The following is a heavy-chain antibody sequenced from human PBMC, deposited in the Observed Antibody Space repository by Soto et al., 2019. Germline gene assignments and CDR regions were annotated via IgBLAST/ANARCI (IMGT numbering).Heavy chain of an antibody. CDR1: GFTFSSYA. CDR3: AKDVVLLIAAGGQYFAY. Sequence: PGGSLRLSCAASGFTFSSYALSWVRQAPGKGLEWVAAISGSGGSTYYADSVKGRFSISRDNSKSTLYVQMSSLRADDTAVYYCAKDVVLLIAAGGQYFAYWGQGVLVTVSS. CDR2: ISGSGGST. J-gene: IGHJ4*02. D-gene: IGHD6-13*01. V-gene: IGHV3-23*01.